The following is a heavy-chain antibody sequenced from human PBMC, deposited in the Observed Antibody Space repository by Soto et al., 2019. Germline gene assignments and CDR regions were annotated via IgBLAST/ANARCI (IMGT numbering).Heavy chain of an antibody. CDR2: IYPGDSDT. CDR1: GYSFTSYW. CDR3: ARHFPRRRYFDWFDY. V-gene: IGHV5-51*01. Sequence: RGESLKISCKGSGYSFTSYWIGLVRQMPGKGLEGMGIIYPGDSDTRYSPSFQGQVTISGDTSISTAYLKWSSLKASDTDMYYCARHFPRRRYFDWFDYWGQGTLVTVSS. D-gene: IGHD3-9*01. J-gene: IGHJ4*02.